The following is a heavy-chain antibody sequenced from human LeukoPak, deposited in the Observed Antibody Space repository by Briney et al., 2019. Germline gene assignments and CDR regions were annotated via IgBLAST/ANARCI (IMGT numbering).Heavy chain of an antibody. CDR1: GYSFTTYY. J-gene: IGHJ4*02. CDR3: ARVDDYGGNSVGY. D-gene: IGHD4-23*01. CDR2: MNPRGGST. V-gene: IGHV1-46*01. Sequence: GASVKVSCKASGYSFTTYYMHWMRQAPGQGLEWMGTMNPRGGSTNYAQKFQGRVTMIRDPSTSTVYMELNSLRFEDTAVYYCARVDDYGGNSVGYWGQGTLVTVSS.